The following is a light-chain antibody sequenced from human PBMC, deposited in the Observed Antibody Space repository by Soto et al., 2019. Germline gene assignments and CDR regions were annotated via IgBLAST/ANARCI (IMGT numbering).Light chain of an antibody. J-gene: IGKJ5*01. Sequence: EIVLTQSPGTLSLSPGERATLSCRASQSVSSSYLAWYQQKPGQAPRLLIYGASSRATDIPDRFSGSGSGTDFTLTISRLAPEAFAVDYCQQYGSSPLITFVQGTRLEIK. CDR1: QSVSSSY. CDR2: GAS. CDR3: QQYGSSPLIT. V-gene: IGKV3-20*01.